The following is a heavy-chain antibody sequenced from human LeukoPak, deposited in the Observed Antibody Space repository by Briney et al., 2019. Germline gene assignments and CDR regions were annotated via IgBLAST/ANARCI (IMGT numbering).Heavy chain of an antibody. CDR3: ARERGRLTMVRGGYDAFDI. CDR1: GYTFTSYA. CDR2: INTGNGNT. Sequence: ASVKVSCKSSGYTFTSYAMHWVRQPPGQRLEWMGWINTGNGNTNYAQKFQGRVTITTDTSTSTAYMEVRRLRFDDTALYYCARERGRLTMVRGGYDAFDIWGQGTMVTVSS. V-gene: IGHV1-3*04. J-gene: IGHJ3*02. D-gene: IGHD3-10*01.